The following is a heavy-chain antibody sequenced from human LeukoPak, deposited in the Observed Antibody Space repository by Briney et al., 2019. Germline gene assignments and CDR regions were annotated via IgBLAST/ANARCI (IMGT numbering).Heavy chain of an antibody. D-gene: IGHD2-2*01. J-gene: IGHJ5*02. V-gene: IGHV3-74*01. CDR3: ARDKVPAAISAYNWFDP. Sequence: GGSLRLSCAASGFTFSSYWMQWVRQAPGKGLVWVSRINSDGSSTSYADSVKGRFTISRDNAKNTLYLQMNSLRAEDTAVYYCARDKVPAAISAYNWFDPWGQGTLVTVSS. CDR1: GFTFSSYW. CDR2: INSDGSST.